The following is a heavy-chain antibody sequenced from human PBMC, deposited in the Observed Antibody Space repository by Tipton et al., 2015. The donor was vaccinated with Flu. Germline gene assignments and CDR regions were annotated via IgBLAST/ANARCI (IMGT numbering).Heavy chain of an antibody. V-gene: IGHV4-59*08. CDR3: AGLAYGAGTYFFDY. D-gene: IGHD3-10*01. CDR2: IFYSGST. Sequence: LRLSCTVSGGSISAYSWSWIRQPPGNALEWIGYIFYSGSTDYNPSLKSRVTILVDTSKNQFSLKLSSLTAADSAVYFCAGLAYGAGTYFFDYWGQGTLVTCSS. CDR1: GGSISAYS. J-gene: IGHJ4*02.